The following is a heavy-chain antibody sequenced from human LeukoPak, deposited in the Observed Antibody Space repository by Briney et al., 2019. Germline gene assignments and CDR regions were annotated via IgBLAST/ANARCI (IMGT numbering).Heavy chain of an antibody. Sequence: SVKVSCKASGGTFSSYAISWVRQAPGQGLEWMGGIIPIFGTANYAQKFQGRVTITADESTSTAYMELSSLRSEDTAVYYRASSGDFWSGQTNWFDPWGQGTLVTVSS. D-gene: IGHD3-3*01. CDR3: ASSGDFWSGQTNWFDP. CDR2: IIPIFGTA. J-gene: IGHJ5*02. CDR1: GGTFSSYA. V-gene: IGHV1-69*13.